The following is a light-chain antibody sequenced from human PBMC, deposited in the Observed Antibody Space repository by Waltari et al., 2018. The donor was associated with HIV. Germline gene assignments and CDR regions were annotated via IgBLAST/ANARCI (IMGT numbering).Light chain of an antibody. J-gene: IGKJ4*01. Sequence: DVQLTQSPSSLSASVGDRVTITCRASQGISYSLAWYQQKPGKAPKLLLYAASRLESGVPARFSGSGSGTDFTLTIISLQPEDFATYYCKQYYSAPLTFGGGTKVEL. CDR2: AAS. CDR1: QGISYS. V-gene: IGKV1-NL1*01. CDR3: KQYYSAPLT.